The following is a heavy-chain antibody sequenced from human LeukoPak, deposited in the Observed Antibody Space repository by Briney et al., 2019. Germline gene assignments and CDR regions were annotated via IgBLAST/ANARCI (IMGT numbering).Heavy chain of an antibody. D-gene: IGHD5-12*01. CDR3: ARVTHYSGYDYDQNY. V-gene: IGHV1-18*01. J-gene: IGHJ4*02. CDR1: GYTFTSYG. CDR2: ISAYNGNT. Sequence: GASVKVSCKASGYTFTSYGISWVRQAPGQGLEWMGWISAYNGNTNYAQKLQGRVTMTTDTSTSTAYMELRSLRSDDTAVYYCARVTHYSGYDYDQNYWGQGTLVTVSS.